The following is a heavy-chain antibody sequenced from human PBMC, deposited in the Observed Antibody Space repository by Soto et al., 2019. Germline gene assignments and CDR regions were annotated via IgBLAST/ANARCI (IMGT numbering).Heavy chain of an antibody. CDR1: GYTFTSYG. CDR2: ISAYNGNT. J-gene: IGHJ4*02. V-gene: IGHV1-18*01. CDR3: ARMSHSRSLWLEHRDY. Sequence: ASVKVSCKASGYTFTSYGISWVRQAPGQGLEWMGWISAYNGNTNYAQKLQGRVTMTTDTSTSTAYMELRSLRSDDTAVYYCARMSHSRSLWLEHRDYWGQGTLVTVSS. D-gene: IGHD6-6*01.